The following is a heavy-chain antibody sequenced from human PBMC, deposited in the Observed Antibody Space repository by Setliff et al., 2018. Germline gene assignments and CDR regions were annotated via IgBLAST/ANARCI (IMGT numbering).Heavy chain of an antibody. CDR2: VRSKDASYAT. Sequence: GGSLRLSCAASGFSFSDSTMDWVRQAAGKGREWLGRVRSKDASYATEYAASVKGRVTISIDASKNTAYVQMTSLKTEDTAVYYCPSTSRGGRLPGRDYWGQGALVTVSS. D-gene: IGHD1-1*01. CDR1: GFSFSDST. V-gene: IGHV3-73*01. J-gene: IGHJ4*02. CDR3: PSTSRGGRLPGRDY.